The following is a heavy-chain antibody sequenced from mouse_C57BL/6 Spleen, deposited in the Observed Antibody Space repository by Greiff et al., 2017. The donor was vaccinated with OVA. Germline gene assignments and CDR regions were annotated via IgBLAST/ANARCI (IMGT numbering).Heavy chain of an antibody. Sequence: EVKVVESEGGLVQPGSSMKLSCTASGFTFSDYYMAWVRQVPEKGLEWVANINYDGSSTYYLDSLKSRFIISRDNAKNILYLQMSSLKSEDTATYYCARESFRSYAMDYWGQGTSVTVSS. CDR2: INYDGSST. CDR3: ARESFRSYAMDY. J-gene: IGHJ4*01. V-gene: IGHV5-16*01. CDR1: GFTFSDYY.